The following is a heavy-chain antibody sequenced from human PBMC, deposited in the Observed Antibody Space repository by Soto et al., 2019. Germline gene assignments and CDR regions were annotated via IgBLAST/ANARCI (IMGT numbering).Heavy chain of an antibody. CDR1: GGSISSSSYY. CDR3: ARHDGGSALYDSSGYYWYFDL. Sequence: SETLSLTCTVSGGSISSSSYYWGWIRQPPGKGLEWIGSIYYSGSTYYNPSLKSRVTISVDTSKNQFSLKLSSVTAADTAVYYCARHDGGSALYDSSGYYWYFDLWGRGTLVTVSS. CDR2: IYYSGST. D-gene: IGHD3-22*01. V-gene: IGHV4-39*01. J-gene: IGHJ2*01.